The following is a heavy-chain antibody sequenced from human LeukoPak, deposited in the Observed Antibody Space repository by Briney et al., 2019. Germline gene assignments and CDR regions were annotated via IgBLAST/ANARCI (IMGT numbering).Heavy chain of an antibody. Sequence: GGSLRLSCAASGFTFSNAWMSWVRQAPWKGLEWVGRIKSKTDGGTTDYAAPVKGRFTISRDDSKNTLYLQMNSLKTEDTAVYYCTTDPDSSSWYVPFDYWGQGTLVTVSS. D-gene: IGHD6-13*01. CDR3: TTDPDSSSWYVPFDY. J-gene: IGHJ4*02. CDR2: IKSKTDGGTT. V-gene: IGHV3-15*01. CDR1: GFTFSNAW.